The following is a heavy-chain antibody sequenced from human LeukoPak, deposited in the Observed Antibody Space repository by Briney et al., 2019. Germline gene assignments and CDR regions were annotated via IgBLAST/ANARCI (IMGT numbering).Heavy chain of an antibody. Sequence: SETLSLTCTVSGGSISSYYWTWIRQPPGKGLEWIGYIYYSGSTNYNPSLKSRVTISVDTSKNQFSLKLSSVTAADTAVYYCARAGGFWSGYSFDYWGQGTLVTVSS. CDR3: ARAGGFWSGYSFDY. D-gene: IGHD3-3*01. V-gene: IGHV4-59*12. J-gene: IGHJ4*02. CDR1: GGSISSYY. CDR2: IYYSGST.